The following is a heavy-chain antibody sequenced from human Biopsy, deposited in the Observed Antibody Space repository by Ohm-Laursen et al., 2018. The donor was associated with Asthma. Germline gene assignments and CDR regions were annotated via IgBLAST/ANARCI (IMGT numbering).Heavy chain of an antibody. D-gene: IGHD6-19*01. V-gene: IGHV3-30-3*01. CDR2: ISYDGSSI. J-gene: IGHJ4*02. CDR3: AREGVAGTHIED. Sequence: SLRLSCSAPGFAVSRDHMFWVRQAPGKGLEWVAVISYDGSSIYYADSVKGRFTISRDNSKNTPSLQMNSLTAEDTAVYYCAREGVAGTHIEDWSQGTLVTVSS. CDR1: GFAVSRDH.